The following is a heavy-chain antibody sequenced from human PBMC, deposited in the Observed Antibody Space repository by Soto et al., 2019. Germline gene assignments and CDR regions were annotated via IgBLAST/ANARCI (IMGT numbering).Heavy chain of an antibody. J-gene: IGHJ4*02. CDR1: GGSISSSSYY. D-gene: IGHD3-3*01. CDR2: IYYDGST. V-gene: IGHV4-39*01. Sequence: QLHLQESGPGLVKPSETLSLTCTVSGGSISSSSYYWGWIRQPPGKGLEWIGSIYYDGSTYYNPALRSRLTISFDTSKTQFSLKVNSVSAADTAVYYCAVQGSGNSRYYDPYYFDYWGQGTLVTVSS. CDR3: AVQGSGNSRYYDPYYFDY.